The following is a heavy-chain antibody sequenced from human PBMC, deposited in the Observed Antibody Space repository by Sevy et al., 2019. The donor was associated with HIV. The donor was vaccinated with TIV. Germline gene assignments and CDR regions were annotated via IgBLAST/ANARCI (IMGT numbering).Heavy chain of an antibody. CDR3: ARDRVVVYYYYYMDV. V-gene: IGHV3-74*01. Sequence: GGSLRLSCAASGFTFSSYWMHWVRQAPGKGLVWVSRINSDGSSTSYADSVKGGFTISRDNAKNTLYLQMNSLRAEDTAVYYCARDRVVVYYYYYMDVWGKGTTVTVSS. CDR2: INSDGSST. J-gene: IGHJ6*03. CDR1: GFTFSSYW. D-gene: IGHD2-15*01.